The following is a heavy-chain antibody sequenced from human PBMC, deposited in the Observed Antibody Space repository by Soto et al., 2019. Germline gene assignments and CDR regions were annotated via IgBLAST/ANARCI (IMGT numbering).Heavy chain of an antibody. V-gene: IGHV4-30-4*01. Sequence: PSETLSLTCTVSGGSIRNGDDYWSWIRQPPGKGLEWIGYIYYSGSTNYNPSLKSRVTISIDNSKKQFSLKLSSVTAADTAVYYCARVQFHYGPFDYWGQGALVTVSS. D-gene: IGHD3-10*01. CDR3: ARVQFHYGPFDY. CDR2: IYYSGST. CDR1: GGSIRNGDDY. J-gene: IGHJ4*02.